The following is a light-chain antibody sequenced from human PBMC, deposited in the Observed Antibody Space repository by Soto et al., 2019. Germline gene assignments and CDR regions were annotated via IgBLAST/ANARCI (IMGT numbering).Light chain of an antibody. CDR2: GAS. V-gene: IGKV3-20*01. CDR1: QSVSSSY. J-gene: IGKJ1*01. CDR3: QQYGAVVT. Sequence: EIVLTQSPGTLSLSPGERATLSCRASQSVSSSYLAWYQQKPGQAPRLLIYGASSRATGIPDRFSGSGSGTDFTLTISRLEPEDVAVYYCQQYGAVVTFGQGTKV.